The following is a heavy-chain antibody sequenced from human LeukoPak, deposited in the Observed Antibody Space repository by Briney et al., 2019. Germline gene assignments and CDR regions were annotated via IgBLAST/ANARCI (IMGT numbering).Heavy chain of an antibody. J-gene: IGHJ5*02. CDR2: IYTSGST. CDR1: GGSISSYY. D-gene: IGHD3-9*01. Sequence: SETLSLTCTVSGGSISSYYWSWIRQPTGKGLEWIGYIYTSGSTSYNPSLKSRVTVSVDTSKNQFSLKLSSVTAADTAVYYCARCETGTCFDPWGQGTLVTVSS. V-gene: IGHV4-4*09. CDR3: ARCETGTCFDP.